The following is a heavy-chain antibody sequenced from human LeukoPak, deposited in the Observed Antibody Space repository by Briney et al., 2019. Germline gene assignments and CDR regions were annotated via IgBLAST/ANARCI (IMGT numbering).Heavy chain of an antibody. V-gene: IGHV1-69*05. CDR1: GGTFSSYA. CDR3: ASAIVVVTAIPGWFDP. D-gene: IGHD2-21*02. CDR2: IVPIFGTA. Sequence: VASMKVSCKASGGTFSSYAISWVRQAPGQGLEWMGGIVPIFGTANYAQKFQGRVTITTDESTSTAYMELSSLRSEDTAVYYCASAIVVVTAIPGWFDPWGQGTLVTVSS. J-gene: IGHJ5*02.